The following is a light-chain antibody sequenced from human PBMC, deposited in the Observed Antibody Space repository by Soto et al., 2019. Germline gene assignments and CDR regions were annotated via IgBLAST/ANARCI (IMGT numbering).Light chain of an antibody. CDR1: QSISNL. V-gene: IGKV1-5*03. CDR3: QNHKNIWT. Sequence: DIQMTQSPSTLSASVGDRVSITCRASQSISNLLAWYQQKPGKAPQLLIYQASTLGSGVPSRFSGSGSGTDFTLTISSLQSDDFATSYCQNHKNIWTFGQGTKVEI. CDR2: QAS. J-gene: IGKJ1*01.